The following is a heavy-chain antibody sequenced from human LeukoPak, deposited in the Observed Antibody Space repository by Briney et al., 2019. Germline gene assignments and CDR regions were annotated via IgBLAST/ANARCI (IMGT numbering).Heavy chain of an antibody. D-gene: IGHD3-10*01. CDR3: ARGMTYYYGSGKLDY. V-gene: IGHV3-74*01. Sequence: PGGSLRLSCAASGFTFNDFWMHWVRQTPGKGLVWVSRIRTDGRSTDSVDSMKGRFTISRDNAKNTLYLQMSSLSAEDTAVYYCARGMTYYYGSGKLDYWGQGTLVTVSS. CDR2: IRTDGRST. J-gene: IGHJ4*02. CDR1: GFTFNDFW.